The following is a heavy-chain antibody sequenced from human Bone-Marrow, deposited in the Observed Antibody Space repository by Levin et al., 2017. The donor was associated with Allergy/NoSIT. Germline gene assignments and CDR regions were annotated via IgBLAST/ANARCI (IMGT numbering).Heavy chain of an antibody. CDR3: AQRGSWAGNNWDTGYLDY. CDR1: GFSLSSYGVG. CDR2: IYWDDDK. D-gene: IGHD1-1*01. Sequence: SGPTLVKPTQTLTLTCTFSGFSLSSYGVGVGWVRQPPGKALEWLAVIYWDDDKRYSPSLRSRLTISKDTSKDQVVLTVANMDTVDSGTYYCAQRGSWAGNNWDTGYLDYWGQGTLVTVSS. J-gene: IGHJ4*02. V-gene: IGHV2-5*02.